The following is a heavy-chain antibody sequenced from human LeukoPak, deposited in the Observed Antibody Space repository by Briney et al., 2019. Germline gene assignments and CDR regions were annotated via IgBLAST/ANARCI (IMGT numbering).Heavy chain of an antibody. D-gene: IGHD3-16*02. CDR1: GFTFSSYG. CDR2: IRYDGSNK. V-gene: IGHV3-30*02. CDR3: ARSVYRLHYMDV. Sequence: PGGSLRLSCAASGFTFSSYGMSWVRQAPGKGLEWVAFIRYDGSNKYYADSVKGRFTISRDNSKNTLYLQMNSLRAEDTAVYYCARSVYRLHYMDVWGKGTTVTISS. J-gene: IGHJ6*03.